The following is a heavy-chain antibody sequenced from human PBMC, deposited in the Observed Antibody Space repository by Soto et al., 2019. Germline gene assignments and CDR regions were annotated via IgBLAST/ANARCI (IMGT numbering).Heavy chain of an antibody. D-gene: IGHD3-22*01. Sequence: PSETLSLTCTVSGGSISSGDYYWSSIRQPPGKGLEWIGYIYYSGSTYYNPSLKSRVTISVDTSKNQFSLKLSSVTAADTAVYYCARATYYYDSRGYTSRYYFDYWGQGTLVTVSS. J-gene: IGHJ4*02. CDR2: IYYSGST. CDR3: ARATYYYDSRGYTSRYYFDY. CDR1: GGSISSGDYY. V-gene: IGHV4-30-4*01.